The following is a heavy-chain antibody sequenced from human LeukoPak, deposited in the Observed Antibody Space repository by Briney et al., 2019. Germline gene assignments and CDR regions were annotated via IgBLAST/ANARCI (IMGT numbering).Heavy chain of an antibody. CDR1: GGSISSYY. CDR3: ARMGDSSNPRWFDP. D-gene: IGHD6-13*01. V-gene: IGHV4-59*01. CDR2: IYYSGST. J-gene: IGHJ5*02. Sequence: SETLSLTCTVSGGSISSYYWSRIRQPPGKGLEWIGYIYYSGSTNYNPSLKSRVTISVDTSKNQFSLKLSSVTAADTAVYYCARMGDSSNPRWFDPWGQGTLVTVSS.